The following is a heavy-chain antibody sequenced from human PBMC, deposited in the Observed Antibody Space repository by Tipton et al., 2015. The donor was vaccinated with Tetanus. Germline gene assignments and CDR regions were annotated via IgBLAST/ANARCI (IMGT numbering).Heavy chain of an antibody. CDR2: IYPGDSDT. D-gene: IGHD1-26*01. J-gene: IGHJ5*02. V-gene: IGHV5-51*01. CDR1: GYSFTSYW. Sequence: EVQLVQSGAEVKKPGESLKISCKGSGYSFTSYWIGWVRQMPGKGLEWMGIIYPGDSDTRYSRSFQGQVTISVDKSISTAYLQWSSLKASDTAMYYWARLWWELRSVADWFDPWGQGTLVTVSS. CDR3: ARLWWELRSVADWFDP.